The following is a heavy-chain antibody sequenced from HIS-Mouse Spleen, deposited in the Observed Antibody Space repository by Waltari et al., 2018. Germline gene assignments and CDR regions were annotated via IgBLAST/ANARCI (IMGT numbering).Heavy chain of an antibody. CDR3: AREIPYSSSWYDWYFDL. CDR1: GGSISSISYY. CDR2: IYYSGST. J-gene: IGHJ2*01. Sequence: QLQLQESGQGLVKPSETLSLTCTVPGGSISSISYYWGGVRQPPGKGLEWIGSIYYSGSTYYNPSLKSRVTISVDTSKNQFSLKLSSVTAADTAVYYCAREIPYSSSWYDWYFDLWGRGTLVTVSS. V-gene: IGHV4-39*07. D-gene: IGHD6-13*01.